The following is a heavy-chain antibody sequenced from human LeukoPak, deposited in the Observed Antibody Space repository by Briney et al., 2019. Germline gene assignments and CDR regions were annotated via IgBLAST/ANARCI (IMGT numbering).Heavy chain of an antibody. CDR2: ISAYNGNT. Sequence: ASVKVSCKASGYTFASYGISWVRQAPGQGLEWMGWISAYNGNTNYAQKFQGRLTMTTDTSTSTAYMELKSLRSNDTAVYYCAKCVSAYWSENWGRGTLVTVS. V-gene: IGHV1-18*01. J-gene: IGHJ4*02. D-gene: IGHD3-3*01. CDR1: GYTFASYG. CDR3: AKCVSAYWSEN.